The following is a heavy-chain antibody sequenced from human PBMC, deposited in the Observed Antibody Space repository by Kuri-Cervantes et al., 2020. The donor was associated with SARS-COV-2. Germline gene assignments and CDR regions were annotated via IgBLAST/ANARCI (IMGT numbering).Heavy chain of an antibody. J-gene: IGHJ3*02. V-gene: IGHV4-59*11. CDR3: ARTLDI. CDR2: IYYSGST. CDR1: GGSFSGHY. Sequence: ESLKISCAVYGGSFSGHYWNWIRQPPGKGLEWIGYIYYSGSTNYNPSLKSRVTISVDTSKNQFSLKLSSVTAADTAVYYCARTLDIWGQGTMVTVSS.